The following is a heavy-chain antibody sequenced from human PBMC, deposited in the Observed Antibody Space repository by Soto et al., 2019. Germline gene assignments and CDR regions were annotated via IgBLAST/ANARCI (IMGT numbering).Heavy chain of an antibody. J-gene: IGHJ3*02. Sequence: QVQLVQSGAEVKKPGASVKVSCKASGYTFTSYAISWVRQVPGQGLEWMGWNSAHNGNTDYAQKFQGRGTMTTDTSTNTAYMELRRLRSDDTAVYYCARDRPQANYDKSFDIWGQGTIVTVSS. D-gene: IGHD3-22*01. CDR1: GYTFTSYA. CDR2: NSAHNGNT. CDR3: ARDRPQANYDKSFDI. V-gene: IGHV1-18*04.